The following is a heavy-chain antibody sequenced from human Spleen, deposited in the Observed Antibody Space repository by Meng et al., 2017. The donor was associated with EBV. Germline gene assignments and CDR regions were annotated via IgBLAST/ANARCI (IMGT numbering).Heavy chain of an antibody. J-gene: IGHJ4*02. CDR3: ASYTSKGYAIDY. CDR2: ISAGNGDT. D-gene: IGHD5-12*01. V-gene: IGHV1-3*01. Sequence: QVQLVQSGAEVKKPGAAVKVSCKASGYSFNHYAMHWVRQAPGQRLEWMGWISAGNGDTKYSQKFQGRVTITRDNAASTAYMGLSSLRSEDTAVYYCASYTSKGYAIDYWGRGTLVTVSS. CDR1: GYSFNHYA.